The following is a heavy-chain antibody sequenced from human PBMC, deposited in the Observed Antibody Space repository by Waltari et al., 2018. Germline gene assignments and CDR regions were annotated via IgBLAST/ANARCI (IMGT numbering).Heavy chain of an antibody. V-gene: IGHV3-7*01. J-gene: IGHJ4*02. CDR1: GLTFRSHW. CDR3: ATSSDYRTDY. D-gene: IGHD4-4*01. CDR2: INTDGSHK. Sequence: EVQLVQSGGGWVHPEGSGRLSGAASGLTFRSHWMAWVRQAPGKGLEWVANINTDGSHKSYVDSVKGRFTISRDNAENSLYLQLSSLRVEDTAVYYCATSSDYRTDYWGQGTLVTVSS.